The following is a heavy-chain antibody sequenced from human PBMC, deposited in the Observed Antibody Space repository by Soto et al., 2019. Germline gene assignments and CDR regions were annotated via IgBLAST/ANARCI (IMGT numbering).Heavy chain of an antibody. J-gene: IGHJ4*02. CDR2: VYHTGRT. CDR3: ARDFHYFDY. CDR1: GGSFNSGSYY. Sequence: SXTLSLTCTVSGGSFNSGSYYWSWIRQPPGQGLEWLGSVYHTGRTNYNPSLKSRVSISMDTSKNQFSLDLDSVTAADTAVYFCARDFHYFDYWGQGTLVTVSS. V-gene: IGHV4-61*01.